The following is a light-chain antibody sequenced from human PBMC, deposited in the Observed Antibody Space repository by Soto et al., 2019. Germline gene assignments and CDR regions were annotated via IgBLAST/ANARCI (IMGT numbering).Light chain of an antibody. CDR3: QQYGSSPFT. Sequence: EIGLTQSPGTLSLSPGERATLSCRASQSVVGNYLAWFQHKPGQAPRLLIHGASSRPTGIPDRFSGSGSGTDFTLTISGLEPEDFAVFYCQQYGSSPFTFGQGTKLEIK. CDR2: GAS. J-gene: IGKJ2*01. CDR1: QSVVGNY. V-gene: IGKV3-20*01.